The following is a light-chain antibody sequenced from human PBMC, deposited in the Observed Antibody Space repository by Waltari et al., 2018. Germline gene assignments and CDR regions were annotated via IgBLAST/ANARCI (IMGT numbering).Light chain of an antibody. V-gene: IGKV4-1*01. CDR2: WAS. CDR1: HNILYTSTNKYY. Sequence: DIVMTQSPDSLAVSLGERATFNFKSSHNILYTSTNKYYFALYQQKPGQPPRLLIYWASNRESGVPDRFSGSGSGTDFTLTISSLQAEDVAVYYCQQYYSIPYTFGQGTKLEI. CDR3: QQYYSIPYT. J-gene: IGKJ2*01.